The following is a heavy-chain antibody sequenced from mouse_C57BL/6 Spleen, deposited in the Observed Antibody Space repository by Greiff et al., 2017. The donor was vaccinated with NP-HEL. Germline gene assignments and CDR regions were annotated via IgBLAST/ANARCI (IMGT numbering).Heavy chain of an antibody. CDR2: IDPSDSYT. J-gene: IGHJ1*03. CDR1: GYTFTSYW. V-gene: IGHV1-59*01. D-gene: IGHD1-1*01. CDR3: ARSLITTVVRWYFDV. Sequence: QVQLQQPGAELVRPGTSVKLSCKASGYTFTSYWMHWVKQRPGQGLEWIGVIDPSDSYTNYNQKFKGKATLTVDTSSSTAYMQLSSLTSEDSAVYDCARSLITTVVRWYFDVWGTGTTVTVSS.